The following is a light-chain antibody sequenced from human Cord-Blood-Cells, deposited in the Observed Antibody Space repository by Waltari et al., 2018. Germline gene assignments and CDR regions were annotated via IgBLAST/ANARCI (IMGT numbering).Light chain of an antibody. V-gene: IGLV2-8*01. J-gene: IGLJ2*01. CDR3: SSYAGSNNLV. Sequence: SALAPPPSASGSPGPSVTISCTGTHRDVGCYNSVSWYQQHPGKAPKLMIYEVSKRPSGVPDRFSGSKSGNTASLTVSGLQAEDEADYYCSSYAGSNNLVFGGGTKLTVL. CDR1: HRDVGCYNS. CDR2: EVS.